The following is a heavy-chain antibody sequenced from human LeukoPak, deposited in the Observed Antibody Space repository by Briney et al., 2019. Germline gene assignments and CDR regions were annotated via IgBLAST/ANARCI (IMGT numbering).Heavy chain of an antibody. CDR2: IYDSGST. J-gene: IGHJ4*02. V-gene: IGHV4-59*01. CDR1: GGSISNDY. Sequence: PSETLSLTCTVSGGSISNDYWSWIRQPPGKGLEWIGYIYDSGSTNYNSSLKSRVTISVDTPKNQFSLKLSSVTAADTAVYYCARDHILRYYDSSGYQMGRYFDYWGQGTLVTVSS. D-gene: IGHD3-22*01. CDR3: ARDHILRYYDSSGYQMGRYFDY.